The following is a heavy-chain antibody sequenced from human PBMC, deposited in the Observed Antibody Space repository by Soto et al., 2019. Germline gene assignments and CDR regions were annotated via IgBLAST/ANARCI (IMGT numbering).Heavy chain of an antibody. CDR1: GYSFTSYW. Sequence: GESLKISCKGSGYSFTSYWIGWVRQMPGKGLEWMGIIYPGDSDTRYSTSFQGLVTISADTSISTAYRQWSSLKASDSAMYYCASALTGTTRTFDYWGQGTLVTVSS. CDR3: ASALTGTTRTFDY. CDR2: IYPGDSDT. D-gene: IGHD1-7*01. J-gene: IGHJ4*02. V-gene: IGHV5-51*01.